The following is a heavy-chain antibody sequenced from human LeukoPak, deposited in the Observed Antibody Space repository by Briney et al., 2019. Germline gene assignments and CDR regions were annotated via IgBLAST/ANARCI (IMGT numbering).Heavy chain of an antibody. D-gene: IGHD1-26*01. J-gene: IGHJ5*02. CDR1: GGSISSYY. Sequence: SETPSLTCTVSGGSISSYYWSWIRQPPGKGLEWIGYIYYSGSTNYNPSLKSRVTISVDTSKNQFSLKLSSVTAADTAVYYCARVRGDVGARGLFWFDPWGQGTLVTVSS. CDR3: ARVRGDVGARGLFWFDP. V-gene: IGHV4-59*01. CDR2: IYYSGST.